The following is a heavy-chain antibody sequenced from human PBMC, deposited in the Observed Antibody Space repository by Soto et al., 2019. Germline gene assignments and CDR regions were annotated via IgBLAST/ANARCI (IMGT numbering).Heavy chain of an antibody. V-gene: IGHV3-23*01. J-gene: IGHJ5*02. CDR2: ISGSGGST. CDR1: GFTFSSYA. Sequence: EVQLLESGGGLVQPGGSLRLSCAASGFTFSSYAMSWVRQAPGKGLEWVSAISGSGGSTYYADSVKGRFTISRDNPKNTLYLQMNSLRAEDTAVYYCAKDYYGEGWFDPWGQGTLVTVSS. D-gene: IGHD4-17*01. CDR3: AKDYYGEGWFDP.